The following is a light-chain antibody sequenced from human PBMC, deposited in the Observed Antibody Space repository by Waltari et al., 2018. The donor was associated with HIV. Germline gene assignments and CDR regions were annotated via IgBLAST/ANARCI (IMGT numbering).Light chain of an antibody. V-gene: IGKV3-15*01. CDR1: ENINNT. CDR2: SAS. J-gene: IGKJ4*02. CDR3: QQYNKWPRT. Sequence: EIMITQSPATLSVSPGERGTPSCRPSENINNTLAEYQLKPGQAPRLLISSASTRATGIPAMFSGSGSGTDFTLNIGTLQSEDFAVYYCQQYNKWPRTFGRGTKVEI.